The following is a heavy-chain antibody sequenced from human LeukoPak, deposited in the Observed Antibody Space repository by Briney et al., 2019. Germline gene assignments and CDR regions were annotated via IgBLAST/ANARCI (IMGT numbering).Heavy chain of an antibody. CDR2: IYYNGKT. CDR1: GASVGSGNFY. CDR3: ARQDGGPGAVTF. V-gene: IGHV4-61*01. D-gene: IGHD6-19*01. Sequence: PSETLSLICTVSGASVGSGNFYWNWVRQPPGKGLEWLGYIYYNGKTNYSPSVKSRVTMSLDTSKNYFSLKMTSVTDADTAVYYCARQDGGPGAVTFWGHGTMVTVSS. J-gene: IGHJ3*01.